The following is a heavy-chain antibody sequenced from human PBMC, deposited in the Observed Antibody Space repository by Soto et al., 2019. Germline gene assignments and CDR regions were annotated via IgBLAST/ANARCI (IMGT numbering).Heavy chain of an antibody. Sequence: SETLSLTCTVSGGSINNHYWSWIRQPPGKGLEWIGYIYYSGSTNYNPSLKSRVTMSVDTSKNQFSLNLSSVTAADTAVYYCARDNRVYSFGYWGQGTLVTVSS. CDR1: GGSINNHY. J-gene: IGHJ4*02. V-gene: IGHV4-59*11. CDR2: IYYSGST. D-gene: IGHD4-4*01. CDR3: ARDNRVYSFGY.